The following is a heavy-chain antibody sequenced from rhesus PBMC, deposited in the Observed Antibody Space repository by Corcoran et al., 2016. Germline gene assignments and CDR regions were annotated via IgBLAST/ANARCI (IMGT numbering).Heavy chain of an antibody. CDR1: GFTFSSYD. CDR3: AKIPSSANYYDSGYYTVDY. V-gene: IGHV3S5*01. D-gene: IGHD3-28*01. J-gene: IGHJ4*01. CDR2: ISNGGGST. Sequence: EVQLVESGGGLVQPGGSLRLSCAASGFTFSSYDMSWVRQAPGKGLEWVSYISNGGGSTYYADSVKGRFTISRDNSKNTLSLQMNRLRAEDTAVYYCAKIPSSANYYDSGYYTVDYWGQGVLVTVSS.